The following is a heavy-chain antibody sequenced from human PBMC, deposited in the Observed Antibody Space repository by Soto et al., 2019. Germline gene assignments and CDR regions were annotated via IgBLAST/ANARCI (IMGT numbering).Heavy chain of an antibody. V-gene: IGHV3-30*03. Sequence: LGLSCEAPGFTFGRYCMHWVRQGSGKGLERVAGISDDGNNKYDADSVKGRFTIARENCKNTLYLQINGLRGEDTDVYSCAYGSGSYPGLLYYGMDVWGQGTPVTVSS. CDR1: GFTFGRYC. CDR2: ISDDGNNK. CDR3: AYGSGSYPGLLYYGMDV. J-gene: IGHJ6*02. D-gene: IGHD3-10*01.